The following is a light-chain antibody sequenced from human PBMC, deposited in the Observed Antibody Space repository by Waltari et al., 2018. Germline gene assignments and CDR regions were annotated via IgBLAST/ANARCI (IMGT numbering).Light chain of an antibody. CDR2: EVN. CDR1: ISDIGLFKV. J-gene: IGLJ1*01. V-gene: IGLV2-23*02. CDR3: CSFTSSSTYV. Sequence: QSALTQPASVSASPGQSITVSCSGSISDIGLFKVVSWFQQYPGKPPRFIIYEVNKRPPGTSARYSANKSGNGASLTISGLQADDEADYYCCSFTSSSTYVFGSGTTVTVL.